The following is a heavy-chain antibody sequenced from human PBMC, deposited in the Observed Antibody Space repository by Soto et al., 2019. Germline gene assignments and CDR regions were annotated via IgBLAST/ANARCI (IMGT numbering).Heavy chain of an antibody. J-gene: IGHJ4*02. Sequence: QVQLVESGGGVVQPGRSLRLSCAASGFTFSSYGMHWVRQAPGKGLEWVAVISYDGSNKYYADSVKGRFTISRDNSKNTLYLQMNSRRAEDTAVYYCAKGSTIGDYWGQGTLGTGSS. CDR1: GFTFSSYG. CDR3: AKGSTIGDY. D-gene: IGHD3-16*01. V-gene: IGHV3-30*18. CDR2: ISYDGSNK.